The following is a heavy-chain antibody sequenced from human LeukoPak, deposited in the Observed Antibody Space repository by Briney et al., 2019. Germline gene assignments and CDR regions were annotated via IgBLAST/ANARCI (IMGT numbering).Heavy chain of an antibody. CDR1: GFMFNGYS. V-gene: IGHV3-21*01. CDR2: ISGGSDYI. J-gene: IGHJ4*02. CDR3: ARWGLGPSFDY. D-gene: IGHD1-26*01. Sequence: GGSLRLSCAASGFMFNGYSMTWVRQAPGKGLEWVSYISGGSDYIFYTDSVKGRFTISRDNAKKSLYLQLNSLRVEDTAVYYCARWGLGPSFDYWGQGTLVTVSS.